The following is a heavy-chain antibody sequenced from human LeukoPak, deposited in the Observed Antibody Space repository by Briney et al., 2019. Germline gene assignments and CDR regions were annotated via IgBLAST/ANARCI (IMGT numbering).Heavy chain of an antibody. J-gene: IGHJ4*02. Sequence: ASVKVSCKASGGTFSSYAISWVRQAPGQGLEWMGRIIPILGIANYAQKFQGRVTITADKSTSTACMELSSLRSEDTAVYYCARAKDAVAATGIDYWGQGTLVTVSS. V-gene: IGHV1-69*04. CDR1: GGTFSSYA. CDR3: ARAKDAVAATGIDY. D-gene: IGHD2-15*01. CDR2: IIPILGIA.